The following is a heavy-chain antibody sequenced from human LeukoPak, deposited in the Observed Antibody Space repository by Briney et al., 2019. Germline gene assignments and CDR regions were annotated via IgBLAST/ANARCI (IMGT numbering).Heavy chain of an antibody. J-gene: IGHJ4*02. Sequence: GGSLRLSCAASGFTFSAYYMSWIRQAPGKGLEWVSYISSSGSTIYYADSVKGRFTISRDNAKNSLYLQMNSLRAEDTAVYYCARVGSSGSILYFDYWGQGTLVTVSS. CDR2: ISSSGSTI. CDR1: GFTFSAYY. D-gene: IGHD6-19*01. CDR3: ARVGSSGSILYFDY. V-gene: IGHV3-11*01.